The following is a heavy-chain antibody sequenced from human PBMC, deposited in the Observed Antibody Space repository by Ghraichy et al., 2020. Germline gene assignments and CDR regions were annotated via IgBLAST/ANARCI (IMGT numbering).Heavy chain of an antibody. V-gene: IGHV1-3*01. CDR3: ARAPYVRFCSSTSCRNNWFDP. Sequence: ASVXVSCKASGYTFTSYAMHWVRQAPGQRLEWMGWINAGNGNTKYSQKFQGRVTITRDTSASTAYMELSSLRSEDTAVYYCARAPYVRFCSSTSCRNNWFDPWGQGTLVTVSS. CDR1: GYTFTSYA. D-gene: IGHD2-2*01. J-gene: IGHJ5*02. CDR2: INAGNGNT.